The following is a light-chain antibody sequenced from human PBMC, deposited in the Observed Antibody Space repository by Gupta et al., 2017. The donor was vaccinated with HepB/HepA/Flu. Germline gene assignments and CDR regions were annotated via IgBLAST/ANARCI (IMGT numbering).Light chain of an antibody. CDR2: EVT. CDR3: GSYGGSNNMV. V-gene: IGLV2-8*01. CDR1: SSDVGGYKY. Sequence: QSALTQPPSASGSPGQSVTISCTGTSSDVGGYKYVSWYQQHPGKAPKLIIYEVTKRPSGVPDRFSGSKSGNTASLTVSGRQAEDEADYYCGSYGGSNNMVFGGGTKLTVL. J-gene: IGLJ3*02.